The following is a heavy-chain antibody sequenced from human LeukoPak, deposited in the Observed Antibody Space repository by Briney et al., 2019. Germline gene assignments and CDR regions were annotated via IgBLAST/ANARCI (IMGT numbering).Heavy chain of an antibody. CDR1: GFTFSSYG. J-gene: IGHJ4*02. CDR2: ISYDGNNK. Sequence: PGGSLRLSCAASGFTFSSYGMHWVRQAPGKGLEWVAVISYDGNNKYYADSVKGRFTISRDNSKNTLYLQMNSLRPEDTAVYYCAKDHRAGYSGTWFHFDYWGQGTLVTVSS. V-gene: IGHV3-30*18. D-gene: IGHD6-13*01. CDR3: AKDHRAGYSGTWFHFDY.